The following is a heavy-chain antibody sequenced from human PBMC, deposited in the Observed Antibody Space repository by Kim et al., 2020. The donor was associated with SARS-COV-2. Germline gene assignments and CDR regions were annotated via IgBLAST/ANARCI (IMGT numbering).Heavy chain of an antibody. V-gene: IGHV3-30*15. Sequence: NQYYAKSVKGRFTISRDSSKNMLYLQMSSLRAEDTAVYYCARESRGYSSAYWGQGTLVTVSS. J-gene: IGHJ4*02. CDR2: NQ. D-gene: IGHD5-12*01. CDR3: ARESRGYSSAY.